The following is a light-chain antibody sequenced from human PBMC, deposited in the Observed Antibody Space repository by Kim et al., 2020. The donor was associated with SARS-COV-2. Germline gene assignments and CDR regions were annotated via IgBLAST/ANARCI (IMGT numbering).Light chain of an antibody. CDR2: AAS. J-gene: IGKJ4*01. CDR1: QSIGTS. CDR3: QQSYSMFRLT. Sequence: SVGYRVTITCRASQSIGTSLHWYQQNPGKAPKLLISAASTLQSGVPSRFSGGGSGTDFTLNISSLQPEDFATYSCQQSYSMFRLTFGGGTKVDIK. V-gene: IGKV1-39*01.